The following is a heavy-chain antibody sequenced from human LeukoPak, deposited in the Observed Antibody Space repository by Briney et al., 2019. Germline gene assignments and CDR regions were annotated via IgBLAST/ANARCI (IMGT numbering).Heavy chain of an antibody. CDR2: IKQDGSEK. CDR3: ARCRYGGAIDI. V-gene: IGHV3-7*01. CDR1: GFTFSSYW. Sequence: PGGSLRLSCAASGFTFSSYWMNWVRQAPGKGLEWVANIKQDGSEKYYVDAVKGRFTISRDNAKDSLYLQMNSLRAEDTAVYYCARCRYGGAIDILGQGAMVTVSS. J-gene: IGHJ3*02. D-gene: IGHD5-18*01.